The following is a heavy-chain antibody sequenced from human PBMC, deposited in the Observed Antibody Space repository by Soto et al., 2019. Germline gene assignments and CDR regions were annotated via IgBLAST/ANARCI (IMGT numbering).Heavy chain of an antibody. V-gene: IGHV4-34*01. J-gene: IGHJ4*02. CDR2: INHSGST. CDR3: ARGAGPIVVVVTLFDY. Sequence: PSETLSLTCAVYGGSFSGYYWSWIRQPPGKGLEWIGEINHSGSTNYNPSLKSRVTISVDTSKNQFSLKLSSVTAADTAVYYCARGAGPIVVVVTLFDYWGQGTLVTVSS. D-gene: IGHD2-15*01. CDR1: GGSFSGYY.